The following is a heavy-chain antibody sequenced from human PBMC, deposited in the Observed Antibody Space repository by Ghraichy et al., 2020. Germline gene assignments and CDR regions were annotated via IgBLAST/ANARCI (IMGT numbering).Heavy chain of an antibody. Sequence: ASVKVSCKASGYTFTSYYMHWVRQASGQGLEWMGIINPSGGSTSYAQKFQGRVTMTRDTSTSTVYMELSSLRSEDTAVYYCARDREYYYGSGSYERLYYYYMDVWGKGTTVTVSS. V-gene: IGHV1-46*01. CDR2: INPSGGST. CDR1: GYTFTSYY. CDR3: ARDREYYYGSGSYERLYYYYMDV. J-gene: IGHJ6*03. D-gene: IGHD3-10*01.